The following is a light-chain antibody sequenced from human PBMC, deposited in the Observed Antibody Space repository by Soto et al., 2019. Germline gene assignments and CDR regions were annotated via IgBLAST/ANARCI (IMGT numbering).Light chain of an antibody. CDR1: QSVTSN. J-gene: IGKJ1*01. CDR2: GAS. CDR3: QQYNNWPWT. Sequence: ETVMTQSPATLSVSPGERATLSCRASQSVTSNLAWYQQKPDQAPRLLIYGASTRATGIPARFSGSGSGTEFTLTISSLQSEDFAVYYCQQYNNWPWTFGHGTK. V-gene: IGKV3-15*01.